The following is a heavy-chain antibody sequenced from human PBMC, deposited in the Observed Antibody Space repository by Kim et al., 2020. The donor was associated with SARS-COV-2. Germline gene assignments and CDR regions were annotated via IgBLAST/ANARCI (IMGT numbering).Heavy chain of an antibody. J-gene: IGHJ4*01. CDR2: IYHSRST. Sequence: SETLSLTCAVSGGSISSGNWWCWVRQPQGEGLEWMGGIYHSRSTNYNTSPKSRVAISVDKSTNQYFLLLISVAAADTAAVYCAGRGGGYGKDCVDYWG. D-gene: IGHD5-12*01. V-gene: IGHV4-4*02. CDR3: AGRGGGYGKDCVDY. CDR1: GGSISSGNW.